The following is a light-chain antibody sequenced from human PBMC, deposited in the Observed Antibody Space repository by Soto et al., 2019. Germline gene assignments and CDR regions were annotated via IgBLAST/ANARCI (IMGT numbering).Light chain of an antibody. V-gene: IGKV3-15*01. CDR3: QHYNNWPPWT. Sequence: VLTQSPGTLSLSPGESATLSCRASQTVSSNFLAWYQHKPGQAPRLLMYGASTRAFGIPARFSGSGSGTEFTLTISSLQSEDFAVYYCQHYNNWPPWTFGQGTKVDIK. J-gene: IGKJ1*01. CDR2: GAS. CDR1: QTVSSN.